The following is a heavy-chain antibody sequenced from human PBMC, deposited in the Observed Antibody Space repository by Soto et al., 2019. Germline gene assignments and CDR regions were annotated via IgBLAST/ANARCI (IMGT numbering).Heavy chain of an antibody. D-gene: IGHD4-4*01. J-gene: IGHJ4*02. V-gene: IGHV3-30*18. CDR2: ISYDGSNK. CDR3: AKDRLGLQYLVDY. Sequence: GGSLRLSCAASGFTFSSYGMHWVRQAPGKGLEWVAVISYDGSNKYYADSVKGRFTISRDNSKNTLYLQMNSLRAEDTAVYYCAKDRLGLQYLVDYWGQGTLVTVSS. CDR1: GFTFSSYG.